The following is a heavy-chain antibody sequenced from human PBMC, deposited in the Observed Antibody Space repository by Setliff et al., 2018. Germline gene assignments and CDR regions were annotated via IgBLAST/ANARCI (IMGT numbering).Heavy chain of an antibody. CDR2: IKSNNDGGTT. Sequence: GESLKISCAASGFSFGKAWMNWVRQAPGKGLEWVGLIKSNNDGGTTDLAAPVKGRFSISRDDSKNMLYLQMNNLKIEDTAVYFCTTDRSISMVRGVVISPTISYCWGQGAQVTVSS. J-gene: IGHJ4*02. CDR3: TTDRSISMVRGVVISPTISYC. D-gene: IGHD3-10*01. CDR1: GFSFGKAW. V-gene: IGHV3-15*07.